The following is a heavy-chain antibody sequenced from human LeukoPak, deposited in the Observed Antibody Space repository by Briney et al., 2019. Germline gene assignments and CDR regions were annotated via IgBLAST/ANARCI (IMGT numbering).Heavy chain of an antibody. D-gene: IGHD3-10*01. CDR1: GGSISSNGYY. Sequence: SETLSLTCTVSGGSISSNGYYWGWIRQSPGEGLEWIGNIYYSGITYYNASLKSRVTISVDTSKNQFSLKVRSVTAADTAVYYCARQVRGVLRYYYYYNYMDVWGKGTTVTISS. V-gene: IGHV4-39*01. CDR3: ARQVRGVLRYYYYYNYMDV. CDR2: IYYSGIT. J-gene: IGHJ6*03.